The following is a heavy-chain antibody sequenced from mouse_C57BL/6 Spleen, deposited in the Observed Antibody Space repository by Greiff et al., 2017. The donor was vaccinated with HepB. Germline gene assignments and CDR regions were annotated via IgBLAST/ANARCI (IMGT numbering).Heavy chain of an antibody. CDR2: ISYDGSN. CDR3: SYYYGSSPFAY. D-gene: IGHD1-1*01. CDR1: GYSITSGYY. J-gene: IGHJ3*01. Sequence: VQLQQSGPGLVKPSQSLSLTCSVTGYSITSGYYWNWIRQFPGNKLEWMGYISYDGSNNYNPSLKNRISITRDTSKNQFFLKLNSVTTEDTATYYCSYYYGSSPFAYWGQGTLVTVSA. V-gene: IGHV3-6*01.